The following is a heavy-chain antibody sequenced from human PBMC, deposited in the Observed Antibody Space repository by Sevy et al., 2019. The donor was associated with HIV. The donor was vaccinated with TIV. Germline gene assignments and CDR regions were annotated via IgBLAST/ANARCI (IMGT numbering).Heavy chain of an antibody. CDR2: IYYSGST. V-gene: IGHV4-31*03. Sequence: TLSLTCTVSGGSISSGAYYWNWIRQSPGKGLEWIGYIYYSGSTYYNPSLKSRVTISLDTSKDQFSLKLTSVTAADTAVYFCARELGYGDYFNYWGQGTLVTVSS. CDR1: GGSISSGAYY. J-gene: IGHJ4*02. CDR3: ARELGYGDYFNY. D-gene: IGHD4-17*01.